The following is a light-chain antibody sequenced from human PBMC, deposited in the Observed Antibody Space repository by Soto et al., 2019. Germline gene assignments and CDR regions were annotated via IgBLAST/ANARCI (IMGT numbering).Light chain of an antibody. V-gene: IGLV1-44*01. CDR3: ATRDERLSGRV. Sequence: QSVLTQPPSASGTPGQRVTISCSGSSSNVGTNHVNWYQQLPGTAPKLLIYSDNQRPSGVPDRFSGSKSGTSASLAIIGLQSEDEADYYCATRDERLSGRVFGGGTKLTVL. CDR2: SDN. CDR1: SSNVGTNH. J-gene: IGLJ3*02.